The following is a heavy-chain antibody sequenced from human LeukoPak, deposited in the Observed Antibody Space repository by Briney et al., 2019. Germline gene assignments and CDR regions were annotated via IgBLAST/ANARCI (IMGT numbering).Heavy chain of an antibody. CDR1: GFTFSSYW. Sequence: SGGSLRLSCAASGFTFSSYWMSWVRQAPGKGLEWVANIKQDGSEIYYVDSVKGRFTISRDNAKNSLYLQMNSLRAEDTAVYYCARDGRKLRDGYNYGGQGTLVTVSS. CDR2: IKQDGSEI. V-gene: IGHV3-7*01. D-gene: IGHD5-24*01. J-gene: IGHJ4*02. CDR3: ARDGRKLRDGYNY.